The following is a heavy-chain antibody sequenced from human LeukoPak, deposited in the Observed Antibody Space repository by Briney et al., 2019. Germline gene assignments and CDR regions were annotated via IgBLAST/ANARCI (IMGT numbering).Heavy chain of an antibody. D-gene: IGHD6-19*01. J-gene: IGHJ4*02. CDR3: ARYLAVAFDY. CDR1: GFTFSSYA. Sequence: GGSLRLSCATSGFTFSSYAMSWVRQAPGKGLEWVSGIGASGGSTYYADSVKGRFTISRDNSKNTLYLQMNSLRAEDTAVYYCARYLAVAFDYWGQGTLVTVSS. V-gene: IGHV3-23*01. CDR2: IGASGGST.